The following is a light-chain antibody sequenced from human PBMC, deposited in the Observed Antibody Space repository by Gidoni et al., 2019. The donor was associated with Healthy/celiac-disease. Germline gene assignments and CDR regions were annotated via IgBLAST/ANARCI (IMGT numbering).Light chain of an antibody. V-gene: IGKV3-11*01. J-gene: IGKJ1*01. CDR1: QSVSSY. Sequence: ILLPQSPAPLSLSPGERATPSCTASQSVSSYLAWYQQKPGQAPRLLIYDASNRATGIPARFSGSGSGTDFTLTISSLEPEDVAVYYCQQRSNWPPTFGQGTKVEIK. CDR2: DAS. CDR3: QQRSNWPPT.